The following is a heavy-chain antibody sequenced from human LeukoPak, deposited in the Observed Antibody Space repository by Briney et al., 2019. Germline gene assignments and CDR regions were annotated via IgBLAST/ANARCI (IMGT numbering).Heavy chain of an antibody. CDR3: ARASGSYWWFDS. D-gene: IGHD1-26*01. CDR1: GYTFTGYY. J-gene: IGHJ5*01. V-gene: IGHV1-2*02. Sequence: ASVKVSCKASGYTFTGYYMHWVRQTPGQGLKWMGCVDPNSGDTNYAQKFQGSVTMTRDTSISTAYMELNRLRSDDTAVYYCARASGSYWWFDSWGQGTLVTVSS. CDR2: VDPNSGDT.